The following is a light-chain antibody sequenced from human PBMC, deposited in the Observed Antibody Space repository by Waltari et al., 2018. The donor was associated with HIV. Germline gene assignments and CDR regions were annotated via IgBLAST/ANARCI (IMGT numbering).Light chain of an antibody. CDR1: SRDVGGNNY. Sequence: QSALTQPASVSGSLGQSITISCPGTSRDVGGNNYVSWYRPTPGKAPKLIIYEVRNRPSGVSNHFSGSKSGNTASLTISGLQAEDEADYYCSSYTSSRTVVFGGGTKLTVL. CDR2: EVR. J-gene: IGLJ2*01. CDR3: SSYTSSRTVV. V-gene: IGLV2-14*01.